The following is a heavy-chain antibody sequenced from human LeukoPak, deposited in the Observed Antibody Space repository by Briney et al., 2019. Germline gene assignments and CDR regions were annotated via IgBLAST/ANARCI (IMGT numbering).Heavy chain of an antibody. CDR3: ARTSSSSPHPDY. CDR2: ISGSGGST. Sequence: GGSLRLSCVASRFTFSSYAMSWVRQAPGKGLEWVSAISGSGGSTYYADSVRGRFTISRDNSKNTLYLQMNSLRAEDTAVYYCARTSSSSPHPDYWGQGTLVTVSS. CDR1: RFTFSSYA. J-gene: IGHJ4*02. V-gene: IGHV3-23*01. D-gene: IGHD6-13*01.